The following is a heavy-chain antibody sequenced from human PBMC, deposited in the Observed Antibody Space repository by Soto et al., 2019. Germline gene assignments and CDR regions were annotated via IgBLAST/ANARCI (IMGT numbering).Heavy chain of an antibody. CDR1: GFSLSNARMG. CDR3: ARIRLEAYYYDRADY. D-gene: IGHD3-22*01. Sequence: QVTLKESGPVLVKPTETLTLTCTVSGFSLSNARMGVSWIRQPPGKALEWLAHIFSNDEKSYSTSLKSRLTISKDTSKSQVVLTMTNMDPVDTATYYCARIRLEAYYYDRADYWGQGTLVTVSS. J-gene: IGHJ4*02. V-gene: IGHV2-26*01. CDR2: IFSNDEK.